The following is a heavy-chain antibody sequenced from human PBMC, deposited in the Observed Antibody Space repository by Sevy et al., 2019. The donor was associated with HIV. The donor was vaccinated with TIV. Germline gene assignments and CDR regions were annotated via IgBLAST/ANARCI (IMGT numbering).Heavy chain of an antibody. CDR3: ARDRWECSGGSCYSSYYYYGMDV. J-gene: IGHJ6*02. Sequence: GGSLRLSCAASGFTFSSYAMHWVRQAPGKGLEWVAVISYDGSNKYYADSVKGRFTISRDNSKNTLYLQMNSLRAEDTSVYYCARDRWECSGGSCYSSYYYYGMDVWGQGTTVTVSS. CDR2: ISYDGSNK. V-gene: IGHV3-30-3*01. CDR1: GFTFSSYA. D-gene: IGHD2-15*01.